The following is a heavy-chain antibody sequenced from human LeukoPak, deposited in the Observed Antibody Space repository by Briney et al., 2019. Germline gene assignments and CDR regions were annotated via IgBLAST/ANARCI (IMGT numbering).Heavy chain of an antibody. CDR3: ARAGIQLWLSYYYYMDV. V-gene: IGHV3-21*01. Sequence: GGSLRLSCAASGFTFSTYNMNWVRQAPGKGLEWVSSTTSTSSYMYYADSVKGRFTISRDNAQNSLYLHMSSLRAEDTAVYYCARAGIQLWLSYYYYMDVWGKGTTVTVSS. CDR2: TTSTSSYM. J-gene: IGHJ6*03. D-gene: IGHD5-18*01. CDR1: GFTFSTYN.